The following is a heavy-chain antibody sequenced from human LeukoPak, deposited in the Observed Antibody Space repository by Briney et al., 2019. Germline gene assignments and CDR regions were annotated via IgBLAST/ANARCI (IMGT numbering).Heavy chain of an antibody. CDR1: GVSFSGYY. CDR2: INHSGST. J-gene: IGHJ5*02. D-gene: IGHD6-13*01. V-gene: IGHV4-34*01. Sequence: SETLSLTCAVYGVSFSGYYWSWIRQPPGKGLEWIGEINHSGSTNYNPSLKSRVTISVDTSKNQFSLKLSSVTAADSAVYYCARGLAAAYTSWGQGTLVTVSS. CDR3: ARGLAAAYTS.